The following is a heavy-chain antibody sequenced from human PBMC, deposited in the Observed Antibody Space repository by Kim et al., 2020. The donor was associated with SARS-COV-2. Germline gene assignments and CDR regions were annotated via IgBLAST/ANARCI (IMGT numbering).Heavy chain of an antibody. J-gene: IGHJ4*02. CDR2: ISSNGGST. CDR3: VKGGPFVKPLQSPDY. V-gene: IGHV3-64D*06. CDR1: GFTFSSYA. D-gene: IGHD2-15*01. Sequence: GGSLRLSCSASGFTFSSYAMHWVRQAPGKGLEYVSAISSNGGSTYYADSVKGRFTISRDNSKNTLYLQMSSLRAEDTAVYYCVKGGPFVKPLQSPDYWGQGTLVTVSS.